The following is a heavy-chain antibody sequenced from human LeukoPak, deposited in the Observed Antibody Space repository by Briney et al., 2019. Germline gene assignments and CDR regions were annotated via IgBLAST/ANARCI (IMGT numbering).Heavy chain of an antibody. CDR2: IRYDGSNK. CDR3: ARDFAHYYDSSGYYRFDY. J-gene: IGHJ4*02. D-gene: IGHD3-22*01. Sequence: GGSLRLSCAASGFTFSSYWMSWVRQAPGKGLEWVAFIRYDGSNKYYADSVRGRFTISRDNSKNTLYLQMNSLRAEDTAVYYCARDFAHYYDSSGYYRFDYWGQGTLVTVSS. CDR1: GFTFSSYW. V-gene: IGHV3-30*02.